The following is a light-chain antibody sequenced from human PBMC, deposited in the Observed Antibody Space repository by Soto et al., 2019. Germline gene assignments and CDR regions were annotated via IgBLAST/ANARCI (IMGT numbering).Light chain of an antibody. Sequence: QYALTQPRSVSGSPGQSVTISCTGTSSDVGRYDYVSWYQSHPDKAPRLVIYDVSKRPSGVPDRFSGSKSGNTASLTISGLQADHEAEYYCCSYAGGNTWVFGGGTKVTVL. CDR3: CSYAGGNTWV. CDR2: DVS. V-gene: IGLV2-11*01. J-gene: IGLJ3*02. CDR1: SSDVGRYDY.